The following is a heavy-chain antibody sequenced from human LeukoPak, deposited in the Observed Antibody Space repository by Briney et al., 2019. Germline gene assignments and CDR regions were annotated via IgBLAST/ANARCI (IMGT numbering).Heavy chain of an antibody. V-gene: IGHV3-48*01. CDR3: AREMERGGSWWYYYGMDV. CDR2: ISSSSSTI. CDR1: GFTFSSYS. Sequence: GGSLGLSCAASGFTFSSYSMNWVRQAPGKGLEWVSYISSSSSTIYYADSVKGRFTISRDNAKSSLYLQMNSLRAEDTAVYYCAREMERGGSWWYYYGMDVWGQGTTVTVSS. D-gene: IGHD2-15*01. J-gene: IGHJ6*02.